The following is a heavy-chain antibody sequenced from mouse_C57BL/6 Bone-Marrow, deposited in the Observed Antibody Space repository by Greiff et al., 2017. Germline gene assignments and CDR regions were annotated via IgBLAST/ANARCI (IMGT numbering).Heavy chain of an antibody. V-gene: IGHV2-5*01. D-gene: IGHD1-1*01. CDR1: GFSLTSYG. J-gene: IGHJ1*03. CDR2: IWRGGST. Sequence: VKLQPSGPGLVQPSQRLSITCTVSGFSLTSYGVHWVRQSTGKGLAWLGVIWRGGSTDYNAAFMSRLSITKDNSKGQVFFKMNSLQADDAARYYCAKVVSWYFDVWGTGTTVTVSS. CDR3: AKVVSWYFDV.